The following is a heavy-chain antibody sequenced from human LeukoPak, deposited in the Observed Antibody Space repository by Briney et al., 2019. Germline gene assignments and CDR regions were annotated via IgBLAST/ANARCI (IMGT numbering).Heavy chain of an antibody. D-gene: IGHD3-10*01. CDR2: ISAYSGNT. Sequence: GASVKVSCKASGYTFSNYGVTWVRRAPGQGLEWMAWISAYSGNTNYAQKFQGRVILTTDTSTSTAYMELRSLTSDDTAVYFCARGGFGEKLDYWGQGTLVTVSS. CDR3: ARGGFGEKLDY. V-gene: IGHV1-18*01. J-gene: IGHJ4*02. CDR1: GYTFSNYG.